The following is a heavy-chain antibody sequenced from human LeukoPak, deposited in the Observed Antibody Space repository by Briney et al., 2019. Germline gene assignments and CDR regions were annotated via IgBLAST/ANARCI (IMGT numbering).Heavy chain of an antibody. V-gene: IGHV1-69*04. CDR3: ARAPGPPIAAAGMGYFQH. CDR2: IIPILGIA. D-gene: IGHD6-13*01. J-gene: IGHJ1*01. CDR1: GGTFSSYA. Sequence: GASVKVSCKASGGTFSSYAISWVRQAPGQGLEWIGRIIPILGIANYAQKFQGRVTITADKSTSTAYMELSSLRSEDTAVYYCARAPGPPIAAAGMGYFQHWGQGTLVTVSS.